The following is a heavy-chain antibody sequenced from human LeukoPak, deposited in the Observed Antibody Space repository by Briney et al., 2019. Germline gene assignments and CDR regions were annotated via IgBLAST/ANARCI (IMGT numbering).Heavy chain of an antibody. V-gene: IGHV4-59*01. CDR1: GGSISSYY. CDR3: ARENDRYGRIDY. Sequence: SETLSLTCTVSGGSISSYYWSWVRQPPGKGLEWIGYVSYSGSTDYDPSLKSRVIISIDTSKNQFSLRLSSVTAADTAVYYCARENDRYGRIDYWGQGTQVTVSS. CDR2: VSYSGST. J-gene: IGHJ4*02. D-gene: IGHD5-18*01.